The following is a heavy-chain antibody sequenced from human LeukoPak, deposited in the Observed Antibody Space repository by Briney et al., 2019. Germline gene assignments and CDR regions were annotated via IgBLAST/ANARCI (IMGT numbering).Heavy chain of an antibody. J-gene: IGHJ4*02. D-gene: IGHD3-10*01. Sequence: GESLKISCKGSGYSFTSYWIGWVRQMPGKGLEWMGIIYPGDSDTGYSPSFQGQVTISADKSISTAYLQWSSLKASDTAMYYCARHRSNYYGSGSPDYWGQGTLVTVSS. CDR3: ARHRSNYYGSGSPDY. V-gene: IGHV5-51*01. CDR1: GYSFTSYW. CDR2: IYPGDSDT.